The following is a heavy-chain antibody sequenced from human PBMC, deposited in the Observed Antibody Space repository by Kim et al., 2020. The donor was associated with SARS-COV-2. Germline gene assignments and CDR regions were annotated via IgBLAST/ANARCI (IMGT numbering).Heavy chain of an antibody. CDR3: AKIGSSWYLDY. CDR2: T. J-gene: IGHJ4*02. V-gene: IGHV3-23*01. D-gene: IGHD6-13*01. Sequence: TYSADSVKGRFTISRDNSKNTLYLQMNSLRAEDTAVYYCAKIGSSWYLDYWGQGTLVTVSS.